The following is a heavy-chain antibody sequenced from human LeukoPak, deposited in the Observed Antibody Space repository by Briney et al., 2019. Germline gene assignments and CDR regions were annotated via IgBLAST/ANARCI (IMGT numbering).Heavy chain of an antibody. Sequence: ASVKVSCKASGYTFTSYYMHWVRQAPGQGLEWMGIINPSGGSTSYAQKFQGRVTMTRDTSTSTVYMELSSLRSEDTAVYYCARDLHDYGDYGDLDYWGQGTLVTVSS. J-gene: IGHJ4*02. CDR2: INPSGGST. D-gene: IGHD4-17*01. CDR3: ARDLHDYGDYGDLDY. V-gene: IGHV1-46*01. CDR1: GYTFTSYY.